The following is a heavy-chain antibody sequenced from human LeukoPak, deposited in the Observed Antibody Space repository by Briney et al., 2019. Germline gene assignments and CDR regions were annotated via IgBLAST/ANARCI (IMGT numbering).Heavy chain of an antibody. CDR1: GYSFTSYW. CDR2: IYPGDSDT. CDR3: ARRAIWNYVRGAFDI. Sequence: GESLKISCKGSGYSFTSYWIGWVRQMPGKGLEWMGIIYPGDSDTRYSPSFQGQVTISADKSISTAYLQWSSLKASDTAMYYCARRAIWNYVRGAFDIWGQGTMVTVSS. D-gene: IGHD1-7*01. J-gene: IGHJ3*02. V-gene: IGHV5-51*01.